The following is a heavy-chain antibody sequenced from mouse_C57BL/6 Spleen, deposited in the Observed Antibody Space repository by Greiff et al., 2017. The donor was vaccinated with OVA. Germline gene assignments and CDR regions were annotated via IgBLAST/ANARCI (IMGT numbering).Heavy chain of an antibody. D-gene: IGHD3-2*02. V-gene: IGHV1-50*01. CDR3: ARRAAQAYFDY. CDR2: IDPSDSYT. J-gene: IGHJ2*01. Sequence: QVHVKQPGAELVKPGASVKLSCKASGYTFTSYWMQWVKQRPGQGLEWIGEIDPSDSYTNYNQKFKGKATLTVDTSSSTAYMQLSSLTSEDSAVDYCARRAAQAYFDYWGQGTTLTVSS. CDR1: GYTFTSYW.